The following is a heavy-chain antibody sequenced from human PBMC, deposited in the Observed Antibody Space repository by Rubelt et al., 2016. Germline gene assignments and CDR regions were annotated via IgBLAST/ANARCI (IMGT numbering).Heavy chain of an antibody. J-gene: IGHJ3*02. CDR2: ISYDGSNK. Sequence: QVQLVESGGGVVQPGRSLRLSCAASGFTFSSYAMHWVRQAPGKGLEWVAVISYDGSNKYYADSVKGRFTISRDNSKNTLYLQMNSLRAEDTAVYYCARDGRSGYDAFDIWGQGTMVTVSS. D-gene: IGHD5-12*01. CDR3: ARDGRSGYDAFDI. CDR1: GFTFSSYA. V-gene: IGHV3-30*04.